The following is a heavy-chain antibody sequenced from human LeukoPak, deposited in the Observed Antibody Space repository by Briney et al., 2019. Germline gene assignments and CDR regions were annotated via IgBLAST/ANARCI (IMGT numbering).Heavy chain of an antibody. V-gene: IGHV1-69*02. Sequence: SVKVSCKASGGTFSSYTISWVRQAPGQGLEWMGRIIPILGIANYAQKFQGRVTITADKSTSTAYMELRSLRSEDPAVYYCARAPRDGYRGGYYFDYWGRGTLVTVSS. CDR2: IIPILGIA. CDR3: ARAPRDGYRGGYYFDY. D-gene: IGHD5-24*01. J-gene: IGHJ4*02. CDR1: GGTFSSYT.